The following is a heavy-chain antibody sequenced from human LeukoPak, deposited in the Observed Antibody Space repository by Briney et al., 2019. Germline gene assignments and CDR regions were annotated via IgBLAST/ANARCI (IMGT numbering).Heavy chain of an antibody. V-gene: IGHV1-18*01. CDR1: GYTFTSYG. D-gene: IGHD5-12*01. CDR2: ISAYNGNT. J-gene: IGHJ4*02. CDR3: RGGIVATILTDSFDY. Sequence: GASVKVSCKASGYTFTSYGISWVRQAPGQGLEWMGWISAYNGNTNYAQNLQGRVTMTTDTSTSTAYMELRSLRSDDTAVYCARGGIVATILTDSFDYWGQGTLVTVSS.